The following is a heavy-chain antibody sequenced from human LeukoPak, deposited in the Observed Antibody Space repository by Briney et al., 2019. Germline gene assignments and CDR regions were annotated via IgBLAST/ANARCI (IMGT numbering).Heavy chain of an antibody. CDR2: VSGSGDAT. D-gene: IGHD6-13*01. J-gene: IGHJ3*01. Sequence: GGSLRLSCAASGFTFRSSAMNWVRQAPGKGLEWVSTVSGSGDATYDADSVKGRFTISRDNSKNTLYLQRDSLRAEDTDVYYCARGAGPAAAYFDSWGQGTMVTVSS. CDR3: ARGAGPAAAYFDS. V-gene: IGHV3-23*01. CDR1: GFTFRSSA.